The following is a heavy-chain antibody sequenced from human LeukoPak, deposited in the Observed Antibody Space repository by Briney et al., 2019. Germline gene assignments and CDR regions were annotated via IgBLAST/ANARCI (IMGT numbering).Heavy chain of an antibody. J-gene: IGHJ6*03. Sequence: GGSLRLSCAASGFTFSSYSMNWVRQAPGKGLEWVSYITTSSDTIYYADSVKGRFTISRDNAKNSLYLQMNSLRAEDTAVYYCARETIVVVPAATFYYMDVWGKGTTVTVSS. CDR2: ITTSSDTI. D-gene: IGHD2-2*01. V-gene: IGHV3-48*01. CDR1: GFTFSSYS. CDR3: ARETIVVVPAATFYYMDV.